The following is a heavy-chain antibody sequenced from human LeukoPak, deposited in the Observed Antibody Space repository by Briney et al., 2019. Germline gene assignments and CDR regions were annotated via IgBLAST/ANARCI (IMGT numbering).Heavy chain of an antibody. J-gene: IGHJ4*02. V-gene: IGHV3-30*18. Sequence: GRSLRLSCAASGFTFSNYGMHWVRQAQGRGLEWVAVISSDGSEEYYADSVKGRFTISRDNSKNTLYLQMNSLRPEDAAVYYCANLPLWGQGTLVTVSS. CDR2: ISSDGSEE. CDR1: GFTFSNYG. CDR3: ANLPL.